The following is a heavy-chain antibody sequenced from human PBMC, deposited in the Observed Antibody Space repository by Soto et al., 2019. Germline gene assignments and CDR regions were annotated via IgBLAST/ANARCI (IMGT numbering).Heavy chain of an antibody. J-gene: IGHJ6*02. D-gene: IGHD6-13*01. CDR3: GRDAGLGRYGMDV. V-gene: IGHV4-31*03. Sequence: SETLSLTCTVSGGSISSGGYCWSWIRQHPGKGLEWIGYIYYSGSTYYNPSLKSRVTISVDTSKNQFSLKLSSVTAAVSAVYYGGRDAGLGRYGMDVWGQGTTVTVSS. CDR2: IYYSGST. CDR1: GGSISSGGYC.